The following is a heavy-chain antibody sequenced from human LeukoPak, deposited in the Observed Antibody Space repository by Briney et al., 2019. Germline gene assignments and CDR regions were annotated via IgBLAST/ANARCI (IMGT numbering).Heavy chain of an antibody. CDR2: ISWNSGSI. Sequence: GRSLRLSCAASGFTFDDYAMHWVRQAPGKGLEWVSGISWNSGSIGYADSVKGRFTISRDNAKNSLYLQMNSLRAEDTALYYCAKDWGVVIMKGVFDYWGQGTLVNVSS. D-gene: IGHD3-3*01. CDR1: GFTFDDYA. J-gene: IGHJ4*02. V-gene: IGHV3-9*01. CDR3: AKDWGVVIMKGVFDY.